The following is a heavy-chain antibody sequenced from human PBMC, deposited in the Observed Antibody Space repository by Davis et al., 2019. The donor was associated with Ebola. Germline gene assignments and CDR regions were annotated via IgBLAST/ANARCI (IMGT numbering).Heavy chain of an antibody. D-gene: IGHD2-21*02. Sequence: GGSLRLSCAASGFTFGSYAIHWVRQAPGKGLEWVALISDDGSNKYYADSVKGRFTISRDNAKNTLYLQMNSLRAEDTAVYYCARGGYCGGDCYLYYYYGMDVWGQGTTVTVSS. CDR3: ARGGYCGGDCYLYYYYGMDV. CDR1: GFTFGSYA. J-gene: IGHJ6*02. V-gene: IGHV3-30-3*01. CDR2: ISDDGSNK.